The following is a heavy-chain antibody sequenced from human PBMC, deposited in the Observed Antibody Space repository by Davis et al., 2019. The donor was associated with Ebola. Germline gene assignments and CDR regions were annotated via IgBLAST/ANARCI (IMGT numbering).Heavy chain of an antibody. D-gene: IGHD3-10*01. Sequence: PGGSLRLSCAASGFTFSDYYMSWIRQAPGKGLEWVSYISSSGSTIYYADSVKGRFTISRDNAKNSLYLQMNSLRTEDTALYYCAKVKGSNYDYYYMDVWGKGTTVTVSS. CDR3: AKVKGSNYDYYYMDV. CDR2: ISSSGSTI. J-gene: IGHJ6*03. CDR1: GFTFSDYY. V-gene: IGHV3-11*01.